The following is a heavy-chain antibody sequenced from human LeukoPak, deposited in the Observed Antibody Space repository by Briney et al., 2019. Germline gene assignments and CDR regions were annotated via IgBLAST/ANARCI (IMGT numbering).Heavy chain of an antibody. J-gene: IGHJ4*02. V-gene: IGHV3-53*01. CDR2: IYSGGST. D-gene: IGHD6-6*01. CDR1: GFIVRSNY. Sequence: GGSLRLSCAASGFIVRSNYMSWVRQAPGKGLEWVSVIYSGGSTNYADSVKGRFTISRDNSKNTLYLQMNSLRAEDTAIYYCAREYSSSSFYFDYWGQGTLVTVSS. CDR3: AREYSSSSFYFDY.